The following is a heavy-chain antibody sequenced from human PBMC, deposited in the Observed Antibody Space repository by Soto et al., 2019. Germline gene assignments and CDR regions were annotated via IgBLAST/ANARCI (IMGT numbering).Heavy chain of an antibody. CDR1: GGSIVSYY. CDR2: VSFRGST. V-gene: IGHV4-59*01. Sequence: SETLSLTCTVSGGSIVSYYWSWIRQSPGKELEWIGYVSFRGSTSYNPSLKSRVTISVDTSKNQFSLKLSSVTAADTAVYYCARSREMYYYDSSGYYAHWGQGTLVTVSS. D-gene: IGHD3-22*01. CDR3: ARSREMYYYDSSGYYAH. J-gene: IGHJ4*02.